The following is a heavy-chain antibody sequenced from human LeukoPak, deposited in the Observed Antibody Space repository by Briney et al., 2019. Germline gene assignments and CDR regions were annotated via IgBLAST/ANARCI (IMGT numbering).Heavy chain of an antibody. CDR2: ISGSGDTR. CDR3: AKGSYATFDY. V-gene: IGHV3-23*01. J-gene: IGHJ4*02. D-gene: IGHD1-26*01. Sequence: GRSLRLSCAASGFTFSSYTMSWVRQTPGKGLEWVSVISGSGDTRYYADSVKGRFTISRDNSKNTLFLQMNSLRAEDTAVYYCAKGSYATFDYWGQGTLVTVSS. CDR1: GFTFSSYT.